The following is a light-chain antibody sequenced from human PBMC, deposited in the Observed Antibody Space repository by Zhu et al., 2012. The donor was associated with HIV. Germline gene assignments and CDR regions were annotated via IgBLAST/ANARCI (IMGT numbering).Light chain of an antibody. V-gene: IGKV1-9*01. Sequence: DIQLTQSPSFLSASVGDRVTITCRASQGISNHLAWYHQKPGKAPKLLIYGASVLQSGVPSRFSGSGSGTEFTLTISSLQPEDFATYFCQHSYSLPHFGGGSKVEIK. CDR2: GAS. J-gene: IGKJ4*01. CDR3: QHSYSLPH. CDR1: QGISNH.